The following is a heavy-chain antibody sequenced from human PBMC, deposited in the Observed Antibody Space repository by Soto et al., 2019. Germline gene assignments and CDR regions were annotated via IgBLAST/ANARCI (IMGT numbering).Heavy chain of an antibody. J-gene: IGHJ4*02. Sequence: QVQLQESGPGLVKPSQTLSLTCTVSGGSISSGGYYWSWIRQHPGKGLEWIGHIYYSGSTYYNPSLKSRVTISVDTSKNQFSLKLSSVTAADTAVYHCARRAVGDYYDSSGEFDYWGQGTLVTVSS. V-gene: IGHV4-31*03. D-gene: IGHD3-22*01. CDR2: IYYSGST. CDR3: ARRAVGDYYDSSGEFDY. CDR1: GGSISSGGYY.